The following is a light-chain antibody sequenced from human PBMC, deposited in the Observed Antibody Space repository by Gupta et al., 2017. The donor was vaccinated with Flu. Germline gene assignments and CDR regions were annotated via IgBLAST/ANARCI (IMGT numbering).Light chain of an antibody. V-gene: IGLV3-21*02. CDR3: QVWDTTSDHPV. CDR1: NIGSKS. J-gene: IGLJ3*02. Sequence: GGTATLTCGGDNIGSKSVDWYQQRPGQAPVLVVYDDSDRPSGVPDRFSGSNSGTTATLSISRVEAGDEAAYYCQVWDTTSDHPVFGGGNKLTVL. CDR2: DDS.